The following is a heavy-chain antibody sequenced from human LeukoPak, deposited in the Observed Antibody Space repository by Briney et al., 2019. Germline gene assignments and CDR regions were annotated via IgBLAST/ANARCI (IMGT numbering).Heavy chain of an antibody. J-gene: IGHJ4*02. V-gene: IGHV3-21*01. Sequence: GGSLRLSCAASGFSFSSSSMSWVRQAPGKGLEWVSYIDSTSTYIFYADSVKGRFTLSRDNAKNSLILQMNSLRAEGTAVYYCARDTSGSQVITYLDYWGQGILVTVAS. CDR3: ARDTSGSQVITYLDY. CDR1: GFSFSSSS. D-gene: IGHD3-10*01. CDR2: IDSTSTYI.